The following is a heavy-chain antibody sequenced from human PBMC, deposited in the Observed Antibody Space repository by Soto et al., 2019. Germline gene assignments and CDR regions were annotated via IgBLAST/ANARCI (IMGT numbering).Heavy chain of an antibody. CDR3: ARSDGHTFNWLDS. CDR2: MNPTSGNT. V-gene: IGHV1-8*01. CDR1: GYTFSKYD. D-gene: IGHD2-2*02. J-gene: IGHJ5*01. Sequence: QVQLVQSGAEVKTPGASVKVSCKAFGYTFSKYDMNWVRQAPGQGLEWMGWMNPTSGNTGYAQKFQGRLTMTWDTAIGIAHMELSSLRNEDTAVYYCARSDGHTFNWLDSWGQGTLVTVSA.